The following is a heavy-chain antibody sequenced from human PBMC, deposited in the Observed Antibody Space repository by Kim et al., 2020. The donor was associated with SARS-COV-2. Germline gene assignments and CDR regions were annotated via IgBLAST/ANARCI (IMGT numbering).Heavy chain of an antibody. D-gene: IGHD3-3*01. J-gene: IGHJ4*02. CDR3: AKVSGITIFGVARPPDY. CDR2: INSDGSST. V-gene: IGHV3-74*01. Sequence: GGSLRLSCAASGFTFSSYWMHWVRQAPGKGLVWVSRINSDGSSTSYADSVKGRFTISRDNAKNTLYLQMNSLRAEDTAVYYCAKVSGITIFGVARPPDYWGQGTLVTVSS. CDR1: GFTFSSYW.